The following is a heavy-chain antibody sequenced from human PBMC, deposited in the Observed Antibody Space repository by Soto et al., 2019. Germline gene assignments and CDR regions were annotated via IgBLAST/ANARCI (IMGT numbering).Heavy chain of an antibody. Sequence: QVQLVESGGGVVQPGRSLRLSCAASGFTFSSYGMHWVRQAPGKGLEWVAVIWYDGSNKYYADSVKGRFTISRDNSKNALYLQMNSLRAEDTAVYYCAREREWLSLYYYYGMDVWGQGTTVTVSS. CDR1: GFTFSSYG. D-gene: IGHD3-3*01. CDR2: IWYDGSNK. V-gene: IGHV3-33*01. J-gene: IGHJ6*02. CDR3: AREREWLSLYYYYGMDV.